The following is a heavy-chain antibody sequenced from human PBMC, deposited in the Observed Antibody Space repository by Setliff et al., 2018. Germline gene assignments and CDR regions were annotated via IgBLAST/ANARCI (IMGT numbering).Heavy chain of an antibody. V-gene: IGHV1-18*01. D-gene: IGHD6-19*01. CDR3: VRSSAPQVVLAADFDF. CDR2: ISTYNGKT. Sequence: ASVKVSCKASGYIFTSYGFSWVRQAPGQGLEWMGWISTYNGKTNYAQEFQGRVTMTTDTSTSTAYMELRSLRSDDTAVYYCVRSSAPQVVLAADFDFWGQGTPVTVSS. J-gene: IGHJ4*02. CDR1: GYIFTSYG.